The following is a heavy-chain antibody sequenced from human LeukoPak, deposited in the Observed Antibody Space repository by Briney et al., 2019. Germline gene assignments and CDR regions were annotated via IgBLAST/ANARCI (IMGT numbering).Heavy chain of an antibody. J-gene: IGHJ6*02. CDR3: ARDLRSYSYYYYGMDV. Sequence: GGSLRLSCAASGFTFSSYSMNWVRQAPGKGLEWVSSISSSSSYIYYADSVKGRFTISRDNAKNSLYLQMNSPRAEDTAVYYCARDLRSYSYYYYGMDVWGQGTTVTVSS. V-gene: IGHV3-21*01. D-gene: IGHD1-26*01. CDR2: ISSSSSYI. CDR1: GFTFSSYS.